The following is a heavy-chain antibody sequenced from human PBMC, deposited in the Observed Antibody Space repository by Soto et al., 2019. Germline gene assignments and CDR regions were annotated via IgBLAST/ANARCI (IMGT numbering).Heavy chain of an antibody. D-gene: IGHD6-6*01. CDR1: GGTFSSYA. J-gene: IGHJ6*02. CDR3: ARDLTGVPYCNGMDV. CDR2: IIPIFGTA. Sequence: QVQLVQSGAEVKKPGSSVKVSCKASGGTFSSYASSWVRHAPGQGLEWMGGIIPIFGTANYAQKFQCRVTMTAHESTSTALLELITLRPNDTAVDYCARDLTGVPYCNGMDVRGRGITVTVTS. V-gene: IGHV1-69*01.